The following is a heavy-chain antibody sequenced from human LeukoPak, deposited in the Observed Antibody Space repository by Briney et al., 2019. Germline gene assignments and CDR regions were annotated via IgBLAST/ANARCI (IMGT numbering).Heavy chain of an antibody. D-gene: IGHD3-3*02. CDR1: GFTFSSYA. V-gene: IGHV3-30-3*01. J-gene: IGHJ4*02. CDR3: ARDHLWSGYSLDY. CDR2: ISYDGSNK. Sequence: GRSLRLSCAASGFTFSSYAMHWVRQAPGKGLEWVAVISYDGSNKYYADSVKGRFTISRDNSKNTLYLQMNSLRAEDTAVYCCARDHLWSGYSLDYWGQGTLVTVSS.